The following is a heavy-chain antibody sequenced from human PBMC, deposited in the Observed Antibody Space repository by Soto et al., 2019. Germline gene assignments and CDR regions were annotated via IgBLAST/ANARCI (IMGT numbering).Heavy chain of an antibody. CDR2: ISGSGGST. D-gene: IGHD4-17*01. CDR1: EFTFSSYA. CDR3: AKDRDYGDSFFDY. V-gene: IGHV3-23*01. J-gene: IGHJ4*02. Sequence: EVQLLESGGGLVQPGGSLRLSCAASEFTFSSYAMSWVRQAPGKGLEWVSAISGSGGSTYYADSVKGRFTISRDNSKNTLYLQMNSLRAEDTAVYYCAKDRDYGDSFFDYWGQGTLVTVSS.